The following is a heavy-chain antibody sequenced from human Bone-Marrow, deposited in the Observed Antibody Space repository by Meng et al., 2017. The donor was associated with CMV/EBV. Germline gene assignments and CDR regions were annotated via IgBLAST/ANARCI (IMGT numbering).Heavy chain of an antibody. CDR3: GRGRPGDFWSGYYTLWNLDY. CDR2: INHSGST. CDR1: GGSFSGYY. D-gene: IGHD3-3*01. V-gene: IGHV4-34*01. Sequence: SETLSLTCAVYGGSFSGYYWSWIRQPPGKGLEWIGEINHSGSTNYNPSLKSRVTISVDTSKNQFSLKLSSVTAADTAVYYWGRGRPGDFWSGYYTLWNLDYWGQGTLVTVSS. J-gene: IGHJ4*02.